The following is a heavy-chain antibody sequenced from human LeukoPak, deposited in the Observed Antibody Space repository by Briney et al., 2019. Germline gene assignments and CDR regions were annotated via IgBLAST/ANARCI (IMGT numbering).Heavy chain of an antibody. V-gene: IGHV3-11*03. D-gene: IGHD6-13*01. Sequence: GGSVKLSCAASGFXFSDYYLSWVRQAPGKGLEWVCTINNFSGVTNYSHSVKGRFTISRDNAKNTLYLQVSSLRAEDRAVYYCARPTIASTGNFEYWGQGTLVTVAS. J-gene: IGHJ4*02. CDR3: ARPTIASTGNFEY. CDR2: INNFSGVT. CDR1: GFXFSDYY.